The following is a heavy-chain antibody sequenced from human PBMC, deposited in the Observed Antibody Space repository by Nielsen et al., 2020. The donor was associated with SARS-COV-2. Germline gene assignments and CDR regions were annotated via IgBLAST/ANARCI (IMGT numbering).Heavy chain of an antibody. Sequence: GGSLRLFCAASGFTFSSYSMNWVRQAPGKGLEWVSSISSSSSYIYYADSVKGRFTISRDNAKNSLYLQMNSLRAEDTAVYYCARSMVAATKPFDYWGQGTLVTVSS. J-gene: IGHJ4*02. CDR3: ARSMVAATKPFDY. CDR1: GFTFSSYS. D-gene: IGHD2-15*01. CDR2: ISSSSSYI. V-gene: IGHV3-21*01.